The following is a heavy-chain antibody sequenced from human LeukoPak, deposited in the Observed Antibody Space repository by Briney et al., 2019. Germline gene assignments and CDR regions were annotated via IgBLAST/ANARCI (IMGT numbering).Heavy chain of an antibody. CDR3: ASQGHIVVVTAPFDY. CDR2: ISSSSSYI. CDR1: GFTFSSYS. Sequence: PGGSLRLSCAASGFTFSSYSMNWVRQAPGKGLEWVSSISSSSSYIYYADSVKGRFTISRDNAKNSLYLQMNSLRAEDTAVYYCASQGHIVVVTAPFDYWGQGTLVTVSS. V-gene: IGHV3-21*01. D-gene: IGHD2-21*02. J-gene: IGHJ4*02.